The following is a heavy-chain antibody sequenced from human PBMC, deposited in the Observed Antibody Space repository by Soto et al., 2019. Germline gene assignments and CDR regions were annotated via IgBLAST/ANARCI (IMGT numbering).Heavy chain of an antibody. Sequence: QLQLQESGPGLVKPSETLSLTCTVSGGSISSSSYYWGWIRQPPGKGLEWIGSIYYSGSTYYNPSLKSRVTISVDTSKNQFSLKLSSVTAADTVVYYCARPHSTSRADTNWFDPWGQGTLVTVSS. D-gene: IGHD2-2*01. CDR1: GGSISSSSYY. J-gene: IGHJ5*02. V-gene: IGHV4-39*01. CDR2: IYYSGST. CDR3: ARPHSTSRADTNWFDP.